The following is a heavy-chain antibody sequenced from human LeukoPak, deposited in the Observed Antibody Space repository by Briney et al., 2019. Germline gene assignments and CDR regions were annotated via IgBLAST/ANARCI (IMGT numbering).Heavy chain of an antibody. CDR1: GFTFGSYA. CDR3: AKDYGDYDGVRFSDY. V-gene: IGHV3-23*01. D-gene: IGHD4-17*01. CDR2: IRSSGGNT. Sequence: SGESLRLSCAASGFTFGSYAMSWVRQAPGKGLEWVSPIRSSGGNTYYADSVKGRFTISRDNSKNTLYLQMNSLRVEDTAVYYCAKDYGDYDGVRFSDYWGQGALVTVSS. J-gene: IGHJ4*02.